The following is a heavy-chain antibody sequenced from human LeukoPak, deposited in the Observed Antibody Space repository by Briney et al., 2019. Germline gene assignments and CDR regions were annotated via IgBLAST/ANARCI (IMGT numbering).Heavy chain of an antibody. CDR3: ARSLTYYYDSSGYYLDY. CDR2: ISAYNGNT. V-gene: IGHV1-18*01. CDR1: GYTFTSYG. J-gene: IGHJ4*02. Sequence: GASVKVSCKASGYTFTSYGISWVRQAPGQGLEWMGWISAYNGNTNYAQKLQDRVSMTTDTSTSTAYMELRSLRSEDTAVYYCARSLTYYYDSSGYYLDYWGQGTLVTVSS. D-gene: IGHD3-22*01.